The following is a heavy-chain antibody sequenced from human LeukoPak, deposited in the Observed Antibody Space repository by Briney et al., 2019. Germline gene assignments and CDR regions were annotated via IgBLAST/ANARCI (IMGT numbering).Heavy chain of an antibody. V-gene: IGHV1-8*03. CDR3: ARRAVAYYYYYYMDV. J-gene: IGHJ6*03. D-gene: IGHD6-19*01. Sequence: GASVKVSCKASGYTFTSYDINWVRQATGHGLEWMGWMNPNSGNTGYAQKFQGRVTITRNTSISTAYMDLSSLRSEDTAVYYCARRAVAYYYYYYMDVWGKGTTVTVSS. CDR1: GYTFTSYD. CDR2: MNPNSGNT.